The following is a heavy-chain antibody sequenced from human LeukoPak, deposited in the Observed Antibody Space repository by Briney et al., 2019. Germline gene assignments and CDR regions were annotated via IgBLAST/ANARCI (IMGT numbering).Heavy chain of an antibody. D-gene: IGHD2-21*02. J-gene: IGHJ4*02. Sequence: GGSLRLSCAASGFTFSDYYMSWIRQAPGKGLEWVSYISSSGSTIYYADSVKGRFTISRDNSKNTLYLQMNSLRAEDTAVYYCAKGYCGGDCYSDYWGQGTLVTVSS. CDR2: ISSSGSTI. CDR3: AKGYCGGDCYSDY. CDR1: GFTFSDYY. V-gene: IGHV3-11*04.